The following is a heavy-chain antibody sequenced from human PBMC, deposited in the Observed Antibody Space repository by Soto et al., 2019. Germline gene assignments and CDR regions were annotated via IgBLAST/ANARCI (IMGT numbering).Heavy chain of an antibody. D-gene: IGHD5-12*01. J-gene: IGHJ6*02. Sequence: PSETLSLTCTVSGGSISGGGYYWSWIRQHPGKGLEWIGYIYYSRSTYYNPSLKSRVTISVDTSKNQFSLKLSSVTAADTAVYYCARVSGYSGYDRVGYYYYGMDVWGQGTTVTVSS. V-gene: IGHV4-31*03. CDR2: IYYSRST. CDR1: GGSISGGGYY. CDR3: ARVSGYSGYDRVGYYYYGMDV.